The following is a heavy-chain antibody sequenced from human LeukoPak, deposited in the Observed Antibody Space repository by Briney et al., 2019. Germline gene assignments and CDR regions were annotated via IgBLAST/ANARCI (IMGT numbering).Heavy chain of an antibody. D-gene: IGHD6-25*01. CDR2: VHLDGRT. J-gene: IGHJ4*02. Sequence: SETLSLTCAVSGGSVTSTNWWTWFRQPPGKGLEWIGEVHLDGRTNYNPSLKSRLVMSADLPENHISLKLTSVTASDKAVYYCAREGGFYRPLDYSGQGTLVTVSS. CDR1: GGSVTSTNW. V-gene: IGHV4-4*02. CDR3: AREGGFYRPLDY.